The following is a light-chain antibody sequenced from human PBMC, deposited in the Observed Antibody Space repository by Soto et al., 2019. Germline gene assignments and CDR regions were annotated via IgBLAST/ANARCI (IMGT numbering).Light chain of an antibody. Sequence: DIQMTQSHSTLSGSVGARVTITCRASQTISSWLAWYQKKPGKAPKLLIYKASTLKSGVPSRFSGSGSGTEFTLTISSLQPDDFATYYFQHYNSYSEAFGQGTKVELK. CDR1: QTISSW. CDR3: QHYNSYSEA. J-gene: IGKJ1*01. V-gene: IGKV1-5*03. CDR2: KAS.